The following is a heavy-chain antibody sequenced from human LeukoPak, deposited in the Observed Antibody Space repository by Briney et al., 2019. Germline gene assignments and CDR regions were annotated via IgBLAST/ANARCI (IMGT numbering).Heavy chain of an antibody. D-gene: IGHD6-25*01. CDR1: GGSISSYY. Sequence: SETLSLTCTVSGGSISSYYWTWIRQPAGKGLEWIGRFYSTGSTNYNPSLKSRVTLSVDTSKNQLLLNLRSVTAADTAMYYCAREFNGSPDYLGQGTLVTVSS. V-gene: IGHV4-4*07. CDR2: FYSTGST. J-gene: IGHJ4*02. CDR3: AREFNGSPDY.